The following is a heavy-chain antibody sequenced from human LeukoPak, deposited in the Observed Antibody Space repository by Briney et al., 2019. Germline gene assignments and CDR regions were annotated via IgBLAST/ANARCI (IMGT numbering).Heavy chain of an antibody. D-gene: IGHD2-21*02. J-gene: IGHJ4*02. Sequence: SETLSLTCTVSGGSISSYYWSWIRQPPGKGLEWIGYIYYSGSTNYNPSLKSRVTISVDTSKNQFSLKLSSVTAADTAVYYCASAPEGGDCCYFDYWGQGTLVTVSS. CDR3: ASAPEGGDCCYFDY. CDR1: GGSISSYY. CDR2: IYYSGST. V-gene: IGHV4-59*08.